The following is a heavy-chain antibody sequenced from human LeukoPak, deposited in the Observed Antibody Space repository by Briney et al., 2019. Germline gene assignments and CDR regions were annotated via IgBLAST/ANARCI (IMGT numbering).Heavy chain of an antibody. CDR2: FSGSGGST. Sequence: GGSLRLSCAASGFTFGSYAMNWVRQAPGRGLEWVSGFSGSGGSTYYADSVKGRFTISRDNSKNTLYLQMNSLRAEDTAVYYCANGNRCTSPNCLGYYYFYMDVWGKGTTVTVSS. D-gene: IGHD2-8*01. V-gene: IGHV3-23*01. J-gene: IGHJ6*03. CDR3: ANGNRCTSPNCLGYYYFYMDV. CDR1: GFTFGSYA.